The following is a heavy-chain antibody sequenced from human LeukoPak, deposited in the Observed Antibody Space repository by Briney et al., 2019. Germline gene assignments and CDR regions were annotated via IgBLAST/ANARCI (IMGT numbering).Heavy chain of an antibody. J-gene: IGHJ4*02. CDR1: GFTFSSYS. D-gene: IGHD3-22*01. Sequence: GGSLRLSCAASGFTFSSYSMLWVRQAPGKGLEWVSYISSSSSTIYYADSVKGRFTISVDNAKNSLYLQMNTLRAEDTAVYYCARDRHKYNYDSGGYPPYWGQGTLVTVSS. V-gene: IGHV3-48*01. CDR3: ARDRHKYNYDSGGYPPY. CDR2: ISSSSSTI.